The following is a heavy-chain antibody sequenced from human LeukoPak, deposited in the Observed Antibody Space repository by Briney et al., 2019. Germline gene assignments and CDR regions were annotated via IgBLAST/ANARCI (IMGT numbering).Heavy chain of an antibody. CDR1: GGTFSSYT. V-gene: IGHV1-69*02. Sequence: SVKVSCKASGGTFSSYTISWVRQAPGQGLEWMGRIIPILGIANYAQKFQGRVTITADKSTSTAYMELSSLRSEDTAVYYCARVASRRDFTIFGIVYWGQGTLVTVSS. J-gene: IGHJ4*02. CDR2: IIPILGIA. CDR3: ARVASRRDFTIFGIVY. D-gene: IGHD3-3*01.